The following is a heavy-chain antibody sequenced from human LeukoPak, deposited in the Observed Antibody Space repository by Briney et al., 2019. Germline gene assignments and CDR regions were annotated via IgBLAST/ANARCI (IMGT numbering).Heavy chain of an antibody. V-gene: IGHV3-49*03. Sequence: QSGGSLRLFCTASGFTFGDYAMSWFRQAPGKGLEWVGFIRSKAYGGTTEYAASVKGRFTISRDDSKSIAYLQMNSLKTEDTAVYYCTRDRGLDIVVVPAAPFDYWGQGTLVTVSS. CDR2: IRSKAYGGTT. J-gene: IGHJ4*02. CDR1: GFTFGDYA. CDR3: TRDRGLDIVVVPAAPFDY. D-gene: IGHD2-2*03.